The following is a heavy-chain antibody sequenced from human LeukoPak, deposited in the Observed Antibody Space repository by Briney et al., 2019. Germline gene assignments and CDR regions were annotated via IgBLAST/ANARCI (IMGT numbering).Heavy chain of an antibody. J-gene: IGHJ4*02. V-gene: IGHV4-59*01. CDR1: GGSISSYY. Sequence: PSETLSLSCTVSGGSISSYYWVWIRQPPVKGLEWIGYIYYSGSTNYNPSLKSRVTISVDTSKNQFSLKLSTVTAADTAVYYCARVSGYDWESFYDYWGQGTLVTVSS. CDR3: ARVSGYDWESFYDY. D-gene: IGHD5-12*01. CDR2: IYYSGST.